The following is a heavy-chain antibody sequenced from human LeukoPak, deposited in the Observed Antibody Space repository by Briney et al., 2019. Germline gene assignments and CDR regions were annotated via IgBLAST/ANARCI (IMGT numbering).Heavy chain of an antibody. Sequence: PSETLSLTCAVYGGSFSGYYWSWIRQPPGKGLEWIGEINHSGSTNYNPSLKSRVTISVDTSKNQFSLKLSSVTAADTAVYYCARAWAIVVVTSIDYWGQGTLVTVSS. V-gene: IGHV4-34*01. J-gene: IGHJ4*02. CDR2: INHSGST. CDR3: ARAWAIVVVTSIDY. CDR1: GGSFSGYY. D-gene: IGHD3-22*01.